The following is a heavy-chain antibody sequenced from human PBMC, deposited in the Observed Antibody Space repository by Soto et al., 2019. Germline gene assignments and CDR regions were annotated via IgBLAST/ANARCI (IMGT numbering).Heavy chain of an antibody. CDR2: AHYSGST. Sequence: SETLSLTGTVSGGSITNYYWSWIRQTPGKGLEWVGSAHYSGSTQYNPSLKSRVTTSVDTSKNQISLNLTSVTAADTAVYYCARRGLGARFDYWGQGTLVTVSS. D-gene: IGHD1-26*01. V-gene: IGHV4-59*01. CDR1: GGSITNYY. J-gene: IGHJ4*02. CDR3: ARRGLGARFDY.